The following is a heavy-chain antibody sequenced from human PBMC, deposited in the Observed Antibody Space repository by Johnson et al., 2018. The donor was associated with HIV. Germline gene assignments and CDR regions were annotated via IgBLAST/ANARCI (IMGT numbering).Heavy chain of an antibody. J-gene: IGHJ3*02. V-gene: IGHV3-30*04. CDR3: ARDQYSTSDDDAFDI. D-gene: IGHD6-6*01. Sequence: VQLVESGGGVVQPGRSLRLSCAASGFTFSSYAMHWVRQAPGKWLEWVTVISYDGSNKYYADSVKGRFTISRDNSKNTLYLQMNSLRAEDTALYYCARDQYSTSDDDAFDIWGQGTMVTVSS. CDR1: GFTFSSYA. CDR2: ISYDGSNK.